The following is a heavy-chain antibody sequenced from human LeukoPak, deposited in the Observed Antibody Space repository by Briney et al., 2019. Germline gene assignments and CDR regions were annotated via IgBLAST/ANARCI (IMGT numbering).Heavy chain of an antibody. D-gene: IGHD3-10*01. CDR3: AKTADFYGSGSSSYIDC. V-gene: IGHV3-23*01. CDR1: GFTFSSYA. Sequence: GGSLSLSCAASGFTFSSYAMSWVCQAPGKGLEWVSAISGSAGGTYNGDSVKGRFSISRDNARDTVYLQMSSLRAEDTALYFCAKTADFYGSGSSSYIDCWGQGTLVSVSS. J-gene: IGHJ4*02. CDR2: ISGSAGGT.